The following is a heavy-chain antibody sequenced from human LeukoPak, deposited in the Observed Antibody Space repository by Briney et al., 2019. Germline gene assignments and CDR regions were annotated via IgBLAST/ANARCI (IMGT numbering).Heavy chain of an antibody. V-gene: IGHV1-18*01. D-gene: IGHD1-14*01. CDR1: GYTFTSYG. Sequence: GASVKVSCKASGYTFTSYGISWVRQAPGQGLEWMAWISAYNGNTHHAQKLQGRVTMTTDTSTSTAYMELRSLRSEDTAVYYCARVESYPLRNAFDIWGQGTMVTVSS. CDR3: ARVESYPLRNAFDI. CDR2: ISAYNGNT. J-gene: IGHJ3*02.